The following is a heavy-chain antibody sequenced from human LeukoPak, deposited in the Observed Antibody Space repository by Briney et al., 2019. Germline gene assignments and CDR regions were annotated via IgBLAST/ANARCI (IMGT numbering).Heavy chain of an antibody. CDR2: IIPIFGTA. CDR1: GGTFSSYA. J-gene: IGHJ4*02. V-gene: IGHV1-69*05. D-gene: IGHD2-15*01. CDR3: ARDHYCSGGSCYQGYFDY. Sequence: ASVKVSCKASGGTFSSYAISWVRQAPGQGLEWMGRIIPIFGTANYAQKFQGRVTITTDESTSTAYMELSSLRSEDTAVYYCARDHYCSGGSCYQGYFDYWGQGTLVTVSS.